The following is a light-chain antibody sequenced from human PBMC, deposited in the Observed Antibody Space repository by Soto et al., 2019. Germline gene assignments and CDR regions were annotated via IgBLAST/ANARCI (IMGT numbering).Light chain of an antibody. J-gene: IGLJ2*01. CDR1: SSDVGGYNY. CDR2: EVT. CDR3: SSYTSNNHVV. V-gene: IGLV2-14*01. Sequence: QSALTQPASVSGSPGQSITISCTGTSSDVGGYNYVSWYQQHPGKAPKLMIYEVTYRPSGVSDRFSGSKSGNTASLTVSGLQAEGGADYYCSSYTSNNHVVFGGGTKVTVL.